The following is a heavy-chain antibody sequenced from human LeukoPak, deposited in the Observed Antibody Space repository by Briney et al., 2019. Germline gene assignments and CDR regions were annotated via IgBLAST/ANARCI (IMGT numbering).Heavy chain of an antibody. J-gene: IGHJ4*02. CDR2: ISSSGSTI. CDR1: GFTFSSYE. D-gene: IGHD1-26*01. V-gene: IGHV3-48*03. CDR3: AREAYSGSYPDY. Sequence: PGGSLRLSCAASGFTFSSYEMNWVRQAPGKGLEWVSYISSSGSTIYYADSVKGRFTISRDNAKNSLYLQMNSLRAEDTAAYYCAREAYSGSYPDYWGQGTLVTVSS.